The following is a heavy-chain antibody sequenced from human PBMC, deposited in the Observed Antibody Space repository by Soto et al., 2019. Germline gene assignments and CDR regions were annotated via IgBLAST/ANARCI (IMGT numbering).Heavy chain of an antibody. V-gene: IGHV1-69*12. CDR2: ILPIFGTP. D-gene: IGHD1-1*01. Sequence: QVQLVQSGAEVREPGSSVMVSCKTSGGSFSTYAISWVRQAPGHGLEWMGGILPIFGTPTNAQKFQGRVTIKADESTSTAYMAVRSLTSEDTAVYYCARSLGLEYYYGLDVWGQGTTVIVSS. J-gene: IGHJ6*02. CDR1: GGSFSTYA. CDR3: ARSLGLEYYYGLDV.